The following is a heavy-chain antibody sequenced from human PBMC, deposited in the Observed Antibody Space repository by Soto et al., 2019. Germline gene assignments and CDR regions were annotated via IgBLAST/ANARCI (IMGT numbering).Heavy chain of an antibody. J-gene: IGHJ4*02. D-gene: IGHD2-21*01. Sequence: HVQLQESGPGLVKPSETLSLTCTVSGDSISSYYWTWVRQPPGKGLEWIGYIHHSGSANYNPSLKSRVAMSADASKNHFSLKLNSVAAADTAVYYCAREGGGGTIAFDYWGQGALVTVSS. CDR3: AREGGGGTIAFDY. CDR1: GDSISSYY. V-gene: IGHV4-59*01. CDR2: IHHSGSA.